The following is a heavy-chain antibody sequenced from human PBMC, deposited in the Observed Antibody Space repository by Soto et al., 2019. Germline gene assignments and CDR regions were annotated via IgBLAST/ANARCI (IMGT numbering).Heavy chain of an antibody. CDR3: ATINYYDSQFGHWGAGRGWFDP. CDR1: GYTLTELS. Sequence: ASVKVSCKVSGYTLTELSMHWVRQAPGKGLEWMGGFDPEDGETIYAQKFQGRVTMTEDTSTDTAYMELSSLRSEDTAVYYCATINYYDSQFGHWGAGRGWFDPWGQGTMVTVSS. D-gene: IGHD3-22*01. CDR2: FDPEDGET. V-gene: IGHV1-24*01. J-gene: IGHJ5*02.